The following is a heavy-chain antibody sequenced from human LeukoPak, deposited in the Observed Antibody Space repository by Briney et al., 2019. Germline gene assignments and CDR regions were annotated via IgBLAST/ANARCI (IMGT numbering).Heavy chain of an antibody. D-gene: IGHD6-13*01. CDR1: GGSISSYY. J-gene: IGHJ4*02. V-gene: IGHV4-59*01. Sequence: SETLSLTCTVSGGSISSYYWSWIRQPPGQGLEWIGYIYYSGSTNYNPSLKSRVTISVDTSKNQFSLKVSSVTAADTAVYYCARGLLVAGSSWTFDYWGQGPLVTVSS. CDR3: ARGLLVAGSSWTFDY. CDR2: IYYSGST.